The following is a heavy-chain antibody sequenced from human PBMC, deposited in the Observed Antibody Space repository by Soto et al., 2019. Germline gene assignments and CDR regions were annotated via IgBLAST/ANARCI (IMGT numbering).Heavy chain of an antibody. Sequence: GGSLRLSCAASKFTFSSYSMNWVRQAPGKGLEWVSSISSSSTYIYYADSVKGRFTISRDNAKNSLHLQMNSLRAEDTAVYYCARGSPSSSRSWPQIDYWGQGTLVTVSS. CDR1: KFTFSSYS. CDR3: ARGSPSSSRSWPQIDY. CDR2: ISSSSTYI. V-gene: IGHV3-21*01. J-gene: IGHJ4*02. D-gene: IGHD6-13*01.